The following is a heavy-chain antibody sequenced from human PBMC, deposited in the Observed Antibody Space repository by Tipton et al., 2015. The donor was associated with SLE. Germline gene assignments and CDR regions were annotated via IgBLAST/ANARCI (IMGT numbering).Heavy chain of an antibody. J-gene: IGHJ4*02. D-gene: IGHD3-10*01. Sequence: QSGAEVKKPGASVKVSCKASGYTFTSYDINWVRQAPGQGLEWMGWMNPNSGNTGYAQKFQGRVTMTRNTSISTAYMELSSLRSEDTAVYYCARDREGHYYGSGSYQDYWGQGTLVTVSS. CDR3: ARDREGHYYGSGSYQDY. CDR1: GYTFTSYD. V-gene: IGHV1-8*01. CDR2: MNPNSGNT.